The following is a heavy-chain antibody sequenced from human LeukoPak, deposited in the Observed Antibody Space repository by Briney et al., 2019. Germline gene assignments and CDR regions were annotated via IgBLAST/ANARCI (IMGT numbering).Heavy chain of an antibody. CDR1: GFTFSSYE. D-gene: IGHD3-9*01. CDR3: ARTEGYDILTGYYPFDY. CDR2: ISSSGSTI. Sequence: PGGSLKLSCAASGFTFSSYEMNWVRQAPGKGLEWDSYISSSGSTIYYADSVKGRFTISRDNAKNSLYLQMNSLRAEDTAVYYCARTEGYDILTGYYPFDYWGQGTLVTVSS. J-gene: IGHJ4*02. V-gene: IGHV3-48*03.